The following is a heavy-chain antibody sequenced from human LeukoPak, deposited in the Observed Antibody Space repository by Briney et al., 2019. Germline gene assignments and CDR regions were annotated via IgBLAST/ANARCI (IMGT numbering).Heavy chain of an antibody. CDR3: ARSFGESYFDY. J-gene: IGHJ4*02. CDR1: GGSISSGGYS. V-gene: IGHV4-30-2*05. CDR2: IYHSGST. Sequence: SETLSLTCAVSGGSISSGGYSWSWIRQPPGKGLEWIGYIYHSGSTYYNPSLKSRLTISVDTSKNQFSLKLSSVTAADTAVYYCARSFGESYFDYWGQGILVTVSS. D-gene: IGHD3-10*01.